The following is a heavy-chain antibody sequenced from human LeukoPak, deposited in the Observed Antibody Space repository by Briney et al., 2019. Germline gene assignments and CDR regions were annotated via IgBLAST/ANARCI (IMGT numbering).Heavy chain of an antibody. Sequence: ASVKVSCKASGYTFTSYGISWVRQAPGQGLEWMGWSSAYNGNTNYVQKFQGRVTMTTDTSTSTAYMELRSLRSDDTAVFYCVRDLGVDTSMIFFDFWGQGTLVTVSS. CDR1: GYTFTSYG. CDR3: VRDLGVDTSMIFFDF. J-gene: IGHJ4*02. V-gene: IGHV1-18*01. CDR2: SSAYNGNT. D-gene: IGHD5-18*01.